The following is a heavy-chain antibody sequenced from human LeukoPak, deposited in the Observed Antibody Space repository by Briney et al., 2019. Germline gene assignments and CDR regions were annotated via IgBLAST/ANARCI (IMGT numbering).Heavy chain of an antibody. CDR3: AKHNLGVATRTAYGFDI. CDR1: GFTFSNYA. J-gene: IGHJ3*02. D-gene: IGHD5-12*01. Sequence: GGSLRLSCVASGFTFSNYAMTWVRQAPGKGLEWVSVFYAGGDTYYADPVKGRFTISRDNSKNTLYLQMNSLRAEDTAVYYCAKHNLGVATRTAYGFDIWGQGTMVTVSS. CDR2: FYAGGDT. V-gene: IGHV3-53*01.